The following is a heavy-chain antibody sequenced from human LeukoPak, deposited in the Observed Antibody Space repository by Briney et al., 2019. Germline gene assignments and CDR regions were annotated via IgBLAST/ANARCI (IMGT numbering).Heavy chain of an antibody. CDR3: AKRYCSSTTRYDDRGAFDY. D-gene: IGHD2-2*01. CDR1: GGSFSGYY. V-gene: IGHV4-34*01. CDR2: INHSGST. J-gene: IGHJ4*02. Sequence: SETLSLTCAVYGGSFSGYYWSWIRQPPGKGLEWIGEINHSGSTNYNPSLKSRVTISVDTSKNQFSLKLSSVTAADTAVYYCAKRYCSSTTRYDDRGAFDYWGQGTLVTVSS.